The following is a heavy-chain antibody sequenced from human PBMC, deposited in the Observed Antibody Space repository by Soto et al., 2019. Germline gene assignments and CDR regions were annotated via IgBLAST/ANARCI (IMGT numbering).Heavy chain of an antibody. CDR1: GGSITSYY. D-gene: IGHD1-7*01. J-gene: IGHJ4*02. CDR2: IYYSGST. Sequence: SETLSLTCTVSGGSITSYYWSWIRQPPGKGLEWIGYIYYSGSTNYNPSLKSRVTISVDTSKNQFSLKLSLKLSSVTAADTAVYYCARRYGTTFDYWGQGTLVTVSS. CDR3: ARRYGTTFDY. V-gene: IGHV4-59*01.